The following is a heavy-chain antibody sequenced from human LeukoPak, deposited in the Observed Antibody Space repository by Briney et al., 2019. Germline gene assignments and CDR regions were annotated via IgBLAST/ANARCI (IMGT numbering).Heavy chain of an antibody. D-gene: IGHD6-13*01. J-gene: IGHJ4*02. Sequence: GGSLRLSCAASGFTFSSYEMNWVRQAPGKGLEWVSYISSSGSTIYYADSVKGRFTISRDNAKNSLYLQRNSLRAEDTAVYYCARRAWYVDYWGQGTLVTVSS. V-gene: IGHV3-48*03. CDR2: ISSSGSTI. CDR3: ARRAWYVDY. CDR1: GFTFSSYE.